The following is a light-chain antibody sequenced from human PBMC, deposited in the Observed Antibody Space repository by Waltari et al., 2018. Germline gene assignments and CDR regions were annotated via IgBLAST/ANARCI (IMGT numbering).Light chain of an antibody. Sequence: EIVMTQSPATLSVSQGERATLSCRASQSVSSKLAWYQQKPGQAPRLLMYGASTRATGIPDRFSGSGSGTEFTLTISSLQSEDFAVYFCQQYNNWPPNTFGGGTKV. CDR3: QQYNNWPPNT. V-gene: IGKV3-15*01. J-gene: IGKJ4*01. CDR2: GAS. CDR1: QSVSSK.